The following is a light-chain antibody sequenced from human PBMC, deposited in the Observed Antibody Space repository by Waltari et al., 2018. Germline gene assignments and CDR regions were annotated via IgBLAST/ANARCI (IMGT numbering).Light chain of an antibody. Sequence: QSALTQPASVSGSPGQSITVSCIGTSNDIGSYNFVSWFQQHPCRAPKLMIYDVSGRPLGVSNRFSGSKSGNTASLTISGLQAEDESDYYCFSYAGSNSFAFGGGTRVTVL. CDR3: FSYAGSNSFA. J-gene: IGLJ2*01. CDR2: DVS. V-gene: IGLV2-23*02. CDR1: SNDIGSYNF.